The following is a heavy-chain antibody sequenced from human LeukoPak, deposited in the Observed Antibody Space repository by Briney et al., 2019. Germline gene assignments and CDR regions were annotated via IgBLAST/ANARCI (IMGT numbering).Heavy chain of an antibody. CDR3: ASGGGWDDAFDI. V-gene: IGHV4-61*05. Sequence: SETLSLTCTVSSGSISTSNYYWGWVRQPPGKALEWIGYIYYSGSTNYNPSLKSRVTISVDTSKNQFSLKLSSVTAADTAVYYCASGGGWDDAFDIWGQGTMVTVSS. CDR1: SGSISTSNYY. D-gene: IGHD1-26*01. J-gene: IGHJ3*02. CDR2: IYYSGST.